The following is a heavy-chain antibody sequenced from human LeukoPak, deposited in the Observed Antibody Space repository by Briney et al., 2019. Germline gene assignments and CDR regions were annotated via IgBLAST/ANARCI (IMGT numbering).Heavy chain of an antibody. CDR1: GGSISSSSYY. CDR3: AREYQAAYYYDTNGLDV. J-gene: IGHJ3*01. V-gene: IGHV4-39*07. CDR2: INHSGTT. D-gene: IGHD3-22*01. Sequence: SETLSLTCTVSGGSISSSSYYWGWIRQPPGKGLEWVGEINHSGTTNYNPSLKSRVTIAVDRSKNQFSLRLSSVTAADTAVYYCAREYQAAYYYDTNGLDVWGQGTMVTVSS.